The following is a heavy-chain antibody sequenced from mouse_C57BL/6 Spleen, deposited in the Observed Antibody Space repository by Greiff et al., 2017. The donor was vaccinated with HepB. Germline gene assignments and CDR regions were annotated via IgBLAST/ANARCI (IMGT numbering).Heavy chain of an antibody. CDR3: ARYPYDYYAMDY. CDR1: GYTFTDYY. Sequence: VQLQQSGAELVRPGASVKLSCKASGYTFTDYYINWVKQRPGQGLEWIARIYPGSGNTYYNEKFKGKATLTAEKSSSTAYMQLSSLTSEDSAVYFCARYPYDYYAMDYWGQGTSVTVSS. CDR2: IYPGSGNT. V-gene: IGHV1-76*01. J-gene: IGHJ4*01.